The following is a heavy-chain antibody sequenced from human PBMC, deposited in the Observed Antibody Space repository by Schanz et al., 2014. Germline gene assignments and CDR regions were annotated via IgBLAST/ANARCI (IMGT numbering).Heavy chain of an antibody. CDR3: AKVAPAATYLDS. CDR2: IYSSGST. D-gene: IGHD2-2*01. J-gene: IGHJ4*02. V-gene: IGHV3-66*02. Sequence: VYLVESGGDLVKPGGSLRLSCAASGFTFSDYYMAWIRQAPGKGLEWVSTIYSSGSTYYADSVRGRFTISRDNSMNTVYLQMNSLRSDDAAVYYCAKVAPAATYLDSWGLGTLVTVSS. CDR1: GFTFSDYY.